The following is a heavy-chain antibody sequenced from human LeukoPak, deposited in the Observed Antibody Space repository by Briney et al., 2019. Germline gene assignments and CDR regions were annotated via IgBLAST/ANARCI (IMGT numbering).Heavy chain of an antibody. J-gene: IGHJ4*02. D-gene: IGHD6-19*01. Sequence: PGGSLRLSCAASGFTFSSYEMNWVRQAPGKGLEWVSYISSSGSTIYYADSVKGRFTIPRDNAKNSLYLQMNSLRAEDTAVYYCARDEQQWLVRYFDYWGQGTLVTVSS. CDR2: ISSSGSTI. V-gene: IGHV3-48*03. CDR1: GFTFSSYE. CDR3: ARDEQQWLVRYFDY.